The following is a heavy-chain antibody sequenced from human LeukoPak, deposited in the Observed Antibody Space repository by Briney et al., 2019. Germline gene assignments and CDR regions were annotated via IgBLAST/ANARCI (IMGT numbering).Heavy chain of an antibody. D-gene: IGHD2-2*01. Sequence: SETLSLTCTVSGGSISSYYWSWIRQPAGKGLAWIGRIYTSGSTNYNPSLESRVTMSVDTSKNQFSLKLSSVTAAGTAVYYCATGVVPAAMDEYYYYYGMDVWGQGTTVTVSS. CDR1: GGSISSYY. CDR3: ATGVVPAAMDEYYYYYGMDV. V-gene: IGHV4-4*07. J-gene: IGHJ6*02. CDR2: IYTSGST.